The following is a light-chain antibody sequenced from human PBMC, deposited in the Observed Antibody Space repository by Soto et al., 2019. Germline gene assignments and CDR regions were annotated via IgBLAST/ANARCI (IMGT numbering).Light chain of an antibody. CDR2: DAS. V-gene: IGKV3-11*01. Sequence: EIVLTQSPDTLSLSTGESATLSCRASQSVKNYLAWYQQKPGQTPRLLIYDASNRAPGIPARFTGSGSGTDFTLTISSLEPEDFAVYYCQQRTKWEITFGGGSRVDMK. J-gene: IGKJ4*01. CDR1: QSVKNY. CDR3: QQRTKWEIT.